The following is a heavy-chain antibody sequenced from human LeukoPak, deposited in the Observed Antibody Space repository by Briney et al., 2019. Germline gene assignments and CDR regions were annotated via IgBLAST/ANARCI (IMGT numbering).Heavy chain of an antibody. CDR3: ARDHEGGTVASRDYFDY. D-gene: IGHD4-11*01. J-gene: IGHJ4*02. Sequence: GGSLRLSCAASGFTFSSYCMHWVRQAPGKGLEWVAVILYDGSNKYYADSAKGRFTISRDNSKNTLYPQMNSLRAEDTAVYYCARDHEGGTVASRDYFDYWGQGTLVTVSS. CDR2: ILYDGSNK. V-gene: IGHV3-33*01. CDR1: GFTFSSYC.